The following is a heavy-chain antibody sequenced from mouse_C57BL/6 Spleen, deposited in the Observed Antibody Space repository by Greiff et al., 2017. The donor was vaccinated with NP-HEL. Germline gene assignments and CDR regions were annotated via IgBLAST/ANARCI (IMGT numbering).Heavy chain of an antibody. CDR3: ARPDYGSSLHWYFDV. CDR2: ISYDGSN. J-gene: IGHJ1*03. CDR1: GYSITSGYY. D-gene: IGHD1-1*01. Sequence: EVKLMESGPGLVKPSQSLSLTCSVTGYSITSGYYWNWIRQFPGNKLEWMGYISYDGSNNYNPSLKNRISITRDTSKNQFFLKLNSVTTEDTATYYCARPDYGSSLHWYFDVWGTGTTVTVSS. V-gene: IGHV3-6*01.